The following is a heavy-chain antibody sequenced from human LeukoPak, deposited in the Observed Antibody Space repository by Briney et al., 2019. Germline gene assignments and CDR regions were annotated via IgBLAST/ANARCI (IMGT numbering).Heavy chain of an antibody. CDR2: IYYSGST. V-gene: IGHV4-39*01. Sequence: SETLSLTCTVSGGFISSSSYYWGWIHQPPGKGLEWIGSIYYSGSTYYNPSLKSRVTISVDTSKNQFSLKLSSVTAADTAVYYCARRQYSGYAWFDPWGQGTLVTVSS. J-gene: IGHJ5*02. CDR3: ARRQYSGYAWFDP. D-gene: IGHD5-12*01. CDR1: GGFISSSSYY.